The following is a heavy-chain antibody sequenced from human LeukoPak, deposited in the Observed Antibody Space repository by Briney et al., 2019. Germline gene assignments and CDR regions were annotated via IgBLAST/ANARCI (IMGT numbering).Heavy chain of an antibody. CDR2: INHSGST. V-gene: IGHV4-34*01. CDR3: ARGRGYCSSTSCYGWFDP. Sequence: PSETLSLTCAVHGGSFTGYYWSWIRQPPGKGLEWIGEINHSGSTNYNPSLKSRVTISVDTSKNQFSLKLSSVTAADTAVYYCARGRGYCSSTSCYGWFDPWGQGTLVTVSS. D-gene: IGHD2-2*03. J-gene: IGHJ5*02. CDR1: GGSFTGYY.